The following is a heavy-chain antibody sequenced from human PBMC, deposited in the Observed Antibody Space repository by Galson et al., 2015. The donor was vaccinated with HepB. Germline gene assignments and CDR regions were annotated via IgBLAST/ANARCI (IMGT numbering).Heavy chain of an antibody. Sequence: SLRLSCAASGFTFSSYAMHWVRQAPGKGLEWVAVISYDGSNKYYADSVKGRFTISRDNSKNTLYLQMNSLRAEDTAVYYCARGRPFDYWGQGTLVTVSS. J-gene: IGHJ4*02. CDR2: ISYDGSNK. CDR3: ARGRPFDY. V-gene: IGHV3-30*04. CDR1: GFTFSSYA.